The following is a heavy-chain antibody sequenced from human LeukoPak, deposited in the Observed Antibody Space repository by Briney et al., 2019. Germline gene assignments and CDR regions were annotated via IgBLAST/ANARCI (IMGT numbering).Heavy chain of an antibody. J-gene: IGHJ4*02. D-gene: IGHD2-15*01. CDR2: ISANNGNT. V-gene: IGHV1-18*01. CDR1: GYTFTSYG. Sequence: ASVKVSCKASGYTFTSYGISWVRQAPGQGLEWMGWISANNGNTNYAQKLQGRVTMTTDTSTSTAYMELRSLRSDDTAVYYCARGYCSGGSCYSGYWGQGTLVTVSS. CDR3: ARGYCSGGSCYSGY.